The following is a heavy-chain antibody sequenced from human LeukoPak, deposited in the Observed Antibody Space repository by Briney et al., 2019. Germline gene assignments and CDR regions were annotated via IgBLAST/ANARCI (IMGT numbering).Heavy chain of an antibody. Sequence: PSETLSLTCTVSGGSISSYYWSWIRQPAGKGLEWIGSIYYSGSTYYNPSLKSRVTISVDTSKNQFSLKLSSVTAADTAVYYCATNVLRYFDWLLSKSGGNLNWFDPWGQGTLVTVSS. CDR2: IYYSGST. D-gene: IGHD3-9*01. V-gene: IGHV4-4*07. J-gene: IGHJ5*02. CDR1: GGSISSYY. CDR3: ATNVLRYFDWLLSKSGGNLNWFDP.